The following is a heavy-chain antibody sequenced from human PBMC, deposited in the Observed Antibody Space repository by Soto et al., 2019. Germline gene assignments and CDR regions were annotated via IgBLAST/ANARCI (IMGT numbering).Heavy chain of an antibody. CDR3: ARESGLNYYYMDV. V-gene: IGHV3-48*04. J-gene: IGHJ6*03. Sequence: GGSLRLSCAASGFTLSTYSMNWVRQAPGKGLEWVSYISRSSSVIYYADSVKGRFTISRDNAKNSLYLQMDSLRAEDTAVYYCARESGLNYYYMDVWGKGTTVTV. CDR2: ISRSSSVI. D-gene: IGHD5-12*01. CDR1: GFTLSTYS.